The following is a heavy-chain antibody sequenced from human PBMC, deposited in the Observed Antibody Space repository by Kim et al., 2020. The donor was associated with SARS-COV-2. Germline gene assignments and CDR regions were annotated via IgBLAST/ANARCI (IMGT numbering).Heavy chain of an antibody. CDR3: SVVVISGGAENWFDP. CDR1: GYTFTSYA. Sequence: ASVKVSCKASGYTFTSYAMNWVRQAPGQGLEWMGWINTNTGNPTYAQGFTGRFVFSLDTSVSTAYLQISSLKAEDTAVYYCSVVVISGGAENWFDPWGQGTLVTVSS. J-gene: IGHJ5*02. V-gene: IGHV7-4-1*02. D-gene: IGHD3-22*01. CDR2: INTNTGNP.